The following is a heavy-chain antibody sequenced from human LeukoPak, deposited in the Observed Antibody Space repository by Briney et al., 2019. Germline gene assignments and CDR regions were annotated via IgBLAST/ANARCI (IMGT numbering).Heavy chain of an antibody. V-gene: IGHV4-59*08. J-gene: IGHJ4*02. D-gene: IGHD2-15*01. CDR2: IHYSGST. Sequence: SETLSLTCTVSGGSISDYFWSWIRQPPGKGLEWIGYIHYSGSTTYNPSLKSRVTISVDTSKNQFSLKLSSVTAADTAVYYCARQAYCSGSSCNPFDYWGQGTLVTVSS. CDR1: GGSISDYF. CDR3: ARQAYCSGSSCNPFDY.